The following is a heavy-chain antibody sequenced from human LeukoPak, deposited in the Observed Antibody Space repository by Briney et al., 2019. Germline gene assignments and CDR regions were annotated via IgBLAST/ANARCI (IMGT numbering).Heavy chain of an antibody. J-gene: IGHJ3*02. D-gene: IGHD3-3*01. CDR3: AKPYYDFWSGSPDAFDI. V-gene: IGHV3-30*18. CDR2: ISYDGSNK. Sequence: PGGSLRLSCAASGFTFSSYGMHWVRQAPGKGLEWVAVISYDGSNKYYADSVKGRFTISRDNSKNTLYLQMNSLRAEDTAVYYCAKPYYDFWSGSPDAFDIWGQGTMVTVSS. CDR1: GFTFSSYG.